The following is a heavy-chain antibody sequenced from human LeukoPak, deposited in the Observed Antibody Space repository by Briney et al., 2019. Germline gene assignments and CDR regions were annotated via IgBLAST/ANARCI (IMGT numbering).Heavy chain of an antibody. CDR3: ASAIPSRFYTPDY. Sequence: GGSLRLSCVASGFTFSDYWMSWVRQAPGMGLEWVANIETDGDEKNYVDSVKGRFTISRDNARNSLYLQMSSLRVEDTAVYYCASAIPSRFYTPDYWGRGTLVTVSS. D-gene: IGHD2-2*01. CDR2: IETDGDEK. V-gene: IGHV3-7*01. J-gene: IGHJ4*02. CDR1: GFTFSDYW.